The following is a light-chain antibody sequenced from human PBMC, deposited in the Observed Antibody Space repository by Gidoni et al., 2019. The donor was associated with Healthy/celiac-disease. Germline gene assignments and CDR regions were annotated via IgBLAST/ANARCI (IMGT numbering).Light chain of an antibody. CDR3: QQYGSSPYT. J-gene: IGKJ2*01. V-gene: IGKV3-20*01. CDR1: KSVSSSY. CDR2: GAS. Sequence: EIVLTQSPGTLSLSPGERATLYCRASKSVSSSYLAWYQQKPGQAPRLLIYGASSRATGIPDRFSGSGSGTDFTLTIRRLEPEDFAVYYCQQYGSSPYTFGQGTKLEIK.